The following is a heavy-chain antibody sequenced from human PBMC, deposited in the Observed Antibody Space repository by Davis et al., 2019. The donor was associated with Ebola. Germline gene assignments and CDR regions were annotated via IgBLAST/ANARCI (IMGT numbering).Heavy chain of an antibody. D-gene: IGHD3-9*01. V-gene: IGHV3-48*04. CDR3: ARENYDILTGYLDY. Sequence: GGSLRLSCAASGFTFSSYSMNWVRQAPGKGLEWVSYISSSSSTIYYADSVKGRFTISRDNAKNSLYLQMNSLRAEDTAVYYCARENYDILTGYLDYWGQGTLVTVSS. J-gene: IGHJ4*02. CDR2: ISSSSSTI. CDR1: GFTFSSYS.